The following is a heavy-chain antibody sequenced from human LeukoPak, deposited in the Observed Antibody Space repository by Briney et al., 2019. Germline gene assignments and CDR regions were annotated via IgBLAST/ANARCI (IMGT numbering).Heavy chain of an antibody. J-gene: IGHJ5*02. CDR1: GFTFSNNW. V-gene: IGHV3-74*01. CDR2: INRDGSST. Sequence: PGGSLRLSCAASGFTFSNNWMHWVRQAPGKGLVWVSRINRDGSSTNYADSVKGRFTISRDNAKNTLYLQMNSLRAEDTAVYYCVRDGGLTSTWFLSWGQGTLVTVSS. D-gene: IGHD2-2*01. CDR3: VRDGGLTSTWFLS.